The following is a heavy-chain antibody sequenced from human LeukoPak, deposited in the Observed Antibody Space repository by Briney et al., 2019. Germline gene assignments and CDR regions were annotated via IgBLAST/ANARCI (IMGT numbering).Heavy chain of an antibody. CDR3: ARSPPNWGFDY. CDR1: GFTFSSYS. Sequence: GSLRLSCAASGFTFSSYSMNWVRQAPGKGLEWIGSIYYSGSTYYNPSLKSRVAISVDTSKNQFSLKLSSVTSADTAVYYCARSPPNWGFDYWGQGILVTVSS. D-gene: IGHD7-27*01. V-gene: IGHV4-59*05. J-gene: IGHJ4*02. CDR2: IYYSGST.